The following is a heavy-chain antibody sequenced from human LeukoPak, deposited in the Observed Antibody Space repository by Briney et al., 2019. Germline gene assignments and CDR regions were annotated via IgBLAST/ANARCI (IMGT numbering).Heavy chain of an antibody. CDR2: FDPEDGET. D-gene: IGHD3-22*01. CDR3: ARDLISGYYDSSGCLDY. J-gene: IGHJ4*02. Sequence: ASVKVSCKASGYTFTSYGISWVRQAPGKGLEWMGGFDPEDGETIYAQKFQGRVTMTEDTSTDTAYMELSSLRSEDTAVYYCARDLISGYYDSSGCLDYWGQGTLVTVSS. V-gene: IGHV1-24*01. CDR1: GYTFTSYG.